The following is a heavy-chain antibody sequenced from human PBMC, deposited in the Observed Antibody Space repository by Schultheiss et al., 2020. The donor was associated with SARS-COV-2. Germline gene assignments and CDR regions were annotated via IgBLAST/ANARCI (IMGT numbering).Heavy chain of an antibody. CDR2: ISSSSSYI. J-gene: IGHJ4*02. Sequence: GGSLRLSCAASGFTFSDYYMSWIRQAPGKGLEWVSSISSSSSYIYYADSVKGRFTISRDNSKNTVFLQMNSLRVEDTAVYYCGRGTGSNYGRGDFWGQGTLVTVSS. V-gene: IGHV3-11*06. D-gene: IGHD4-11*01. CDR3: GRGTGSNYGRGDF. CDR1: GFTFSDYY.